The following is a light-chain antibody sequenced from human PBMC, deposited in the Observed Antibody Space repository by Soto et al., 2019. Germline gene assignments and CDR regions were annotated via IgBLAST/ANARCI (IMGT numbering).Light chain of an antibody. CDR3: AAWHDSLNRYV. CDR2: SNN. V-gene: IGLV1-44*01. J-gene: IGLJ1*01. CDR1: SSNIGSNT. Sequence: QSVLTQPPSASGTPGQRVTISCSGSSSNIGSNTVNWYQQLSGTAPKLLIYSNNLRPSGVPDRFSGSKSGTSASLAISGLQSEDEADYYCAAWHDSLNRYVFGTGTKVTVL.